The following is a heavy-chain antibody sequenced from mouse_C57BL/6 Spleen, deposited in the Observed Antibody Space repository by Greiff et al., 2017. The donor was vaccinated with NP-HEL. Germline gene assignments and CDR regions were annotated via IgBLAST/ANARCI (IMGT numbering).Heavy chain of an antibody. D-gene: IGHD1-1*01. CDR1: GYTFTDYY. CDR3: AREGDYWAY. V-gene: IGHV1-19*01. Sequence: VQLQQSGPVLVKPGASVKMSCKASGYTFTDYYMNWVKQSHGKSLEWIGVINPYNGGTSYNQKFKGKATLTVDKSSSTAYMELNSLTSEDSAVYYCAREGDYWAYWGQGTLVTVSA. J-gene: IGHJ3*01. CDR2: INPYNGGT.